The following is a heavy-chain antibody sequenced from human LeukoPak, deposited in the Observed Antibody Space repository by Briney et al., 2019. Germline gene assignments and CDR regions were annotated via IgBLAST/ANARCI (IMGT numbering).Heavy chain of an antibody. CDR2: IYYSGST. D-gene: IGHD3-3*01. CDR3: ARAMGSGYYDYYYYYGMDV. J-gene: IGHJ6*02. Sequence: PSETLSLTCTVSGGSISSGGYYWSWIRQHPGKGLEWIGYIYYSGSTYYNPSLKSRVTISVDTSKNQFSLKLSSVTAADTAVYYCARAMGSGYYDYYYYYGMDVWGQGTTVTVSS. CDR1: GGSISSGGYY. V-gene: IGHV4-31*03.